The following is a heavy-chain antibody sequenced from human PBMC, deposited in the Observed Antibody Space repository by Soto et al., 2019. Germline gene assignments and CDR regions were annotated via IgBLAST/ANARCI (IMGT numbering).Heavy chain of an antibody. V-gene: IGHV1-69*13. J-gene: IGHJ4*02. CDR2: IIPIFGTA. CDR1: GGTFSSYA. D-gene: IGHD1-26*01. Sequence: ASVKVSCKASGGTFSSYAISWVRQAPGQGLEWMGGIIPIFGTANYAQKFQGRVTITADESTSTAYMELSSLRSEDTAVYYCARVSRWELDLYYFDYWGQGTLVTVSS. CDR3: ARVSRWELDLYYFDY.